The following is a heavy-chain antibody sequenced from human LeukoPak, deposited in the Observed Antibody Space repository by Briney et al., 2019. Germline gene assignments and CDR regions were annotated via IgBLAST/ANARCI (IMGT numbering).Heavy chain of an antibody. CDR2: INTDGTVT. CDR1: GVTFSKYW. Sequence: PGGSLRLSCAASGVTFSKYWMLWVHQAPGKGLESVSGINTDGTVTTYADSVKGRFTVSRENADNTMFLQMNSVRHEDTAVYYCATKQWLAPPPDSWGQGPPVTVSS. D-gene: IGHD6-19*01. CDR3: ATKQWLAPPPDS. J-gene: IGHJ4*02. V-gene: IGHV3-74*01.